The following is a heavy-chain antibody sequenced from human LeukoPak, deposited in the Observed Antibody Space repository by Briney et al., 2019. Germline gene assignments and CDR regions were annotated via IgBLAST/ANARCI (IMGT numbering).Heavy chain of an antibody. CDR3: ARDYADYVGYFFFDY. CDR2: ISGGGETT. D-gene: IGHD4-17*01. J-gene: IGHJ4*02. CDR1: GFTFNNYA. Sequence: GGSLRLSCAASGFTFNNYAMNWVRQAPGKGLEWVSSISGGGETTYYADSAKGRFTISRDNSQNPLYLQMNSLRAEDTAVYYCARDYADYVGYFFFDYWGQGTLVTVSS. V-gene: IGHV3-23*01.